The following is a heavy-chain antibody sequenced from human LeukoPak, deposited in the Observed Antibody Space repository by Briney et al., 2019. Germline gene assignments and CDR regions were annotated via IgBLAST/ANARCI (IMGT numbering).Heavy chain of an antibody. CDR3: AKDKNWATEMYYFDH. J-gene: IGHJ4*02. CDR2: ISYDGSNK. CDR1: GFTFSSYG. D-gene: IGHD5-24*01. V-gene: IGHV3-30*18. Sequence: GGSLRLSCAASGFTFSSYGMHWVRQAPGKGLEWVAVISYDGSNKYYADSVKGRFTISRDNSKNTLYLQMNSLRAEDTAAYYCAKDKNWATEMYYFDHWGQGTLVTVSS.